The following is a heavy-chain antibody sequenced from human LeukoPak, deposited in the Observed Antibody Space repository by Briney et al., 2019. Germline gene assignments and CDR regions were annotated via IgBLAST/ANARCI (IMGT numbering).Heavy chain of an antibody. CDR3: ARDGYCSSTSCYDAFDI. D-gene: IGHD2-2*03. J-gene: IGHJ3*02. V-gene: IGHV4-61*02. Sequence: PSETLSLTCSVSGGSISRGSYYWNWIRQPAGKGLEWMGRIYNSGSTNYNPSLKSRVTISTDMSKNQFSLKLTSVTAADTAVYYCARDGYCSSTSCYDAFDIWGQGTMVTVSS. CDR1: GGSISRGSYY. CDR2: IYNSGST.